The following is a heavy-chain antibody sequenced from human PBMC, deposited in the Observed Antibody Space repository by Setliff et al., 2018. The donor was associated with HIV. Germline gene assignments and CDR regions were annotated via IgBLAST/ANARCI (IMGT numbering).Heavy chain of an antibody. D-gene: IGHD3-22*01. CDR1: GHTFTRNQ. Sequence: ASVKVSCKASGHTFTRNQMHWARQAPGQGLEWMGIINPSGGSAAYAEKFRGRVTMTSDTSTNTVYMELRSLRSEETAVFYCARDGGDGSGYYYADYWGQGTLVTVSS. J-gene: IGHJ4*02. CDR3: ARDGGDGSGYYYADY. V-gene: IGHV1-46*01. CDR2: INPSGGSA.